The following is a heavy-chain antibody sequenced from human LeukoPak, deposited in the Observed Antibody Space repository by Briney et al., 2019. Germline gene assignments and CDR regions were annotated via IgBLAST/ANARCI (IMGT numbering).Heavy chain of an antibody. D-gene: IGHD3-16*01. J-gene: IGHJ4*02. V-gene: IGHV3-30*02. CDR3: ARGFGESHFDY. Sequence: GGSLRLSCAASVFTFRSYGMHLVRQAPGRGLEWVSFIRYYGSNQYYADSVKGRFTISRDNSNNTLYLQMNSLRPDDTAVYFCARGFGESHFDYWGQGTLVTVSS. CDR2: IRYYGSNQ. CDR1: VFTFRSYG.